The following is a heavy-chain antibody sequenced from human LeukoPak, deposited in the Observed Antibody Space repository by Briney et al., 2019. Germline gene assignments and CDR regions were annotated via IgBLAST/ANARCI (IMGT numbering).Heavy chain of an antibody. V-gene: IGHV4-30-4*08. J-gene: IGHJ4*02. CDR1: GDSFSSANYY. D-gene: IGHD1-20*01. CDR3: VRGLTGYSYFFDY. CDR2: VYYDGST. Sequence: PSQTLSLTCTVSGDSFSSANYYWTWVRQPPGKGLEWIGYVYYDGSTYYHPSLQSRLAISVDTSKNQFSLNLTSVTAADTAVYYCVRGLTGYSYFFDYWGQGALVTVSS.